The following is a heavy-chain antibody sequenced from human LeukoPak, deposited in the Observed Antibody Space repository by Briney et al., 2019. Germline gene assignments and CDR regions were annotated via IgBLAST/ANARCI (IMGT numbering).Heavy chain of an antibody. CDR2: IIPILGIA. CDR3: VPSANYYYFDY. D-gene: IGHD4/OR15-4a*01. V-gene: IGHV1-69*04. J-gene: IGHJ4*02. Sequence: SVKVSCKASGGTFSSYAISWVRQAPGQGLEWMGRIIPILGIANYAQKFQGRVTITADKSTSTAYMELSSLRSEDTAVYYCVPSANYYYFDYWGQGTLVTVSS. CDR1: GGTFSSYA.